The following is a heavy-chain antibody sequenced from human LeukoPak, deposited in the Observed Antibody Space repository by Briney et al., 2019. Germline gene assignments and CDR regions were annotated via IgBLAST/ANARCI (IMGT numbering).Heavy chain of an antibody. CDR1: GFTFSDYY. CDR3: AIASRSSMAGYHLDV. CDR2: ISSSSSYI. Sequence: PGGSLSLSCAASGFTFSDYYMNWVRQAPAQGLEGVSYISSSSSYINYADSAKRRFTISRDNAKNSLYLQMNSLRAEDTAVYYCAIASRSSMAGYHLDVWGQGTLVTVSS. D-gene: IGHD6-13*01. J-gene: IGHJ4*02. V-gene: IGHV3-11*03.